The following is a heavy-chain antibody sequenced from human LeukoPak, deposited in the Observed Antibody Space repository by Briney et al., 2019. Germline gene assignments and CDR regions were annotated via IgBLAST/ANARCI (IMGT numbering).Heavy chain of an antibody. Sequence: GSLRLSCAASGFTFRSYWMHWVRQAPGKGLVWVSPINSDGSSTNYADSVKGRFTISRDNAKNTLYLQMNSLRAEDTAVYYCARTGIAARPTVWFDPWGQGTLVTVSS. V-gene: IGHV3-74*01. D-gene: IGHD6-6*01. J-gene: IGHJ5*02. CDR2: INSDGSST. CDR1: GFTFRSYW. CDR3: ARTGIAARPTVWFDP.